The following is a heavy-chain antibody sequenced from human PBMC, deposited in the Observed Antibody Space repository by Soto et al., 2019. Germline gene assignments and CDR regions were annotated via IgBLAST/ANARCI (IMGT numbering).Heavy chain of an antibody. Sequence: GGSLRLSCAASGFTFSSYAMSWVRQAPGKGLEWVSGITSGGSTYYANSVKGRFTISRDNPKTTLSLQMNSLRAEDTAVYYCAQGFDSWGQGTLVTVSS. CDR2: ITSGGST. CDR3: AQGFDS. CDR1: GFTFSSYA. J-gene: IGHJ4*02. V-gene: IGHV3-23*01.